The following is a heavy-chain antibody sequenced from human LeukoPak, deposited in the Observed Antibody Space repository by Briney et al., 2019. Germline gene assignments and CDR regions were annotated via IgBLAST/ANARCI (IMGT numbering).Heavy chain of an antibody. CDR1: GGSFSGYY. D-gene: IGHD1-26*01. CDR3: ARGLLGRYYFDY. J-gene: IGHJ4*02. V-gene: IGHV4-34*01. Sequence: SETLSLTCAVYGGSFSGYYWSWIRQPPGKGLEGIGEINHSGSTNYNPSLKSRVTISVDTSKNQFSLKASSVTAADTAVYYCARGLLGRYYFDYWGQGTLVTVSS. CDR2: INHSGST.